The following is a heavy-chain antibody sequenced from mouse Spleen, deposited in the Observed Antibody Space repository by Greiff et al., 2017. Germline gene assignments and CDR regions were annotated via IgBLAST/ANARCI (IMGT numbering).Heavy chain of an antibody. V-gene: IGHV1-4*01. Sequence: QVQLQQSGAELARPGASVKMSCKASGYTFTSYTMHWVKQRPGQGLEWIGYINPSSGYTKYNQKFKDKATLTADKSSSTAYMQLSSLTSEDSAVYYCARSLYGSSSFDYWGQGTTLTVSS. CDR1: GYTFTSYT. D-gene: IGHD1-1*01. J-gene: IGHJ2*01. CDR3: ARSLYGSSSFDY. CDR2: INPSSGYT.